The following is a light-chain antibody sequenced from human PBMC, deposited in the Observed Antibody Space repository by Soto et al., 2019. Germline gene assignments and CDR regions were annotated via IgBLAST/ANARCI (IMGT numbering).Light chain of an antibody. CDR3: QQYTTSPFT. J-gene: IGKJ3*01. V-gene: IGKV3-20*01. Sequence: EVALTQSPATLSLSPVERATLYCNRSQSVGSNYLAWYQQKPGQAPRVLIYGASSRATGIPDRFSGSRSGADFTLTISRLEPEDFAVYYCQQYTTSPFTFGPGTKVDI. CDR2: GAS. CDR1: QSVGSNY.